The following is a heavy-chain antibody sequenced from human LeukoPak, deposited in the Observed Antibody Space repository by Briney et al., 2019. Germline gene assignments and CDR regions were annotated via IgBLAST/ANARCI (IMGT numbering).Heavy chain of an antibody. Sequence: SVKVSCKASGGTFSSYAISWARQAPGQGLEWMGRIIPIFGTANYAQKFQGRATITTDESTSTAYMELSSLRSEDTAVYYCARAHFDWLLYFDYWGQGTLVTVSS. J-gene: IGHJ4*02. D-gene: IGHD3-9*01. CDR3: ARAHFDWLLYFDY. CDR2: IIPIFGTA. CDR1: GGTFSSYA. V-gene: IGHV1-69*05.